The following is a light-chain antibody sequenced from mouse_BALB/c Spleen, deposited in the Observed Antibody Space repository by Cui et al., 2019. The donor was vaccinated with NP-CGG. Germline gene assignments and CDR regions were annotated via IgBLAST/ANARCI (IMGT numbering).Light chain of an antibody. CDR3: ALWYSNHWV. CDR1: TGAVTTSNY. CDR2: GTN. J-gene: IGLJ1*01. V-gene: IGLV1*01. Sequence: AGVTQESATTTSPGETVTLTCRSSTGAVTTSNYANWVQEKPDHLFTGLIGGTNNRAPGVPARFSGSLIGDKAALTITGAQTEDEAIYFCALWYSNHWVFGGGTKLTVL.